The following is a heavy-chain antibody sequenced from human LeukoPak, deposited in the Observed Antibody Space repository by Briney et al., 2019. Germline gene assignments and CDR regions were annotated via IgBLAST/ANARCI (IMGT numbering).Heavy chain of an antibody. D-gene: IGHD3-22*01. V-gene: IGHV4-59*01. CDR3: ARVRGYYDSSGYDY. CDR1: GGSISSYY. J-gene: IGHJ4*02. CDR2: IHYSGST. Sequence: SETLSLTCTVSGGSISSYYWSWIRQPPGKGLEWIGYIHYSGSTNYNPALKSRVTISEDTSKNQISLKLSSVTAADTAVYYCARVRGYYDSSGYDYWGQGTLVTVSS.